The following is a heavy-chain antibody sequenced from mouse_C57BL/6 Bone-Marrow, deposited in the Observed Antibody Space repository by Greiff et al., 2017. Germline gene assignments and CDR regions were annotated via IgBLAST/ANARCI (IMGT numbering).Heavy chain of an antibody. CDR2: IYPGSGST. V-gene: IGHV1-55*01. CDR1: GYPFPSSW. Sequence: QVQLQQPGAALLQPGASVKMSCQASGYPFPSSWITWVQQRPGQGLEWIGDIYPGSGSTKYNEQFKSKATLTVDTSSRTAYMQRSRLTSEDSAVYYCAWSRQAYHWGQGTTLTGSS. D-gene: IGHD6-1*01. J-gene: IGHJ2*01. CDR3: AWSRQAYH.